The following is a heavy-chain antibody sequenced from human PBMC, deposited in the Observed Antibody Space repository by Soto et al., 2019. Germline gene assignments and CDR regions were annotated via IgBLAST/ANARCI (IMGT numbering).Heavy chain of an antibody. J-gene: IGHJ5*02. V-gene: IGHV4-34*01. CDR2: INHSGST. CDR3: SGIRFLAWSQNGIDP. D-gene: IGHD3-3*01. CDR1: GGSFSSYY. Sequence: PSETLSLTCAVYGGSFSSYYWSGIRQPTGKGLEWIGEINHSGSTNYNPSLKSRVTISVDTSKNQFSLKLSSVTAADTAVYYCSGIRFLAWSQNGIDPWGQRTLVTVSS.